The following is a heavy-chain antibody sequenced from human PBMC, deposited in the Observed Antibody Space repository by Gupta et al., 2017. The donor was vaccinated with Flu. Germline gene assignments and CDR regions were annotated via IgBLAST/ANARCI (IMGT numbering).Heavy chain of an antibody. CDR3: AKDSTIFGVVTFYYYGMDV. V-gene: IGHV3-23*01. Sequence: EVQLLESGGGLVQPGGSLRLSCAASGFTFSSYAMSWVCQAPGKGLEWVSAISGSGGSTYYADSVKGRFTISRDNSKNTLYLQMNSLRAEDTAVYYCAKDSTIFGVVTFYYYGMDVWGQGTTVTVSS. D-gene: IGHD3-3*01. CDR2: ISGSGGST. CDR1: GFTFSSYA. J-gene: IGHJ6*02.